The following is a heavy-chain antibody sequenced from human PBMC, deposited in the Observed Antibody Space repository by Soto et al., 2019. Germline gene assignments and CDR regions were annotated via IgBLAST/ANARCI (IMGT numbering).Heavy chain of an antibody. J-gene: IGHJ6*04. Sequence: EGQLVESGGGLVQPGESLRLSCAGSGFTFNSYWMSWVRQAPGKGLEWVAKVQQDGNYKYYADSVKGRFTVSRDDSKNTVYLQMNSLRVEDSAEYFCARDGQQWAPYSLDVWGVGTTVTVSS. CDR2: VQQDGNYK. CDR1: GFTFNSYW. V-gene: IGHV3-7*01. D-gene: IGHD6-19*01. CDR3: ARDGQQWAPYSLDV.